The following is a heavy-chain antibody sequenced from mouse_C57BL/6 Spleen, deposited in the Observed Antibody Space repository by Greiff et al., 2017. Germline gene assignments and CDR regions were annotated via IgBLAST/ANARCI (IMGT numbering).Heavy chain of an antibody. Sequence: VQLQQSGPELVKPGASVKISCKASGYAFSSSWMNWVKQRPGKGLEWIGRIYPGDGATNYNGKFKGKATLTADKSSSTAYMQLSSLTSEDSAVYFCARNYGSSYYFDYWGQGTTLTVSS. D-gene: IGHD1-1*01. CDR3: ARNYGSSYYFDY. V-gene: IGHV1-82*01. J-gene: IGHJ2*01. CDR2: IYPGDGAT. CDR1: GYAFSSSW.